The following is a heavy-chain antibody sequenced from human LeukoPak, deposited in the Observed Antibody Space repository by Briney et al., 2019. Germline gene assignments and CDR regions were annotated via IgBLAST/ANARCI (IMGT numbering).Heavy chain of an antibody. CDR3: ARGATSGYSSGWYAAY. Sequence: SETLSLTCTVSGGSISSSSYYWGWIRQPPGKGLEWIGSIYYSGSTYYNPSLKSRVTISVDTSKNQFSLKLSSVTAADTAVYYCARGATSGYSSGWYAAYWGQGTLVTVSS. J-gene: IGHJ4*02. V-gene: IGHV4-39*07. CDR1: GGSISSSSYY. CDR2: IYYSGST. D-gene: IGHD6-19*01.